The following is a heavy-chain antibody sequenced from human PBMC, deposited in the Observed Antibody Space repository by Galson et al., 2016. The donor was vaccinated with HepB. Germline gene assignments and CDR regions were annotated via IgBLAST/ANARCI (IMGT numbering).Heavy chain of an antibody. CDR2: IYYSGTT. V-gene: IGHV4-39*01. J-gene: IGHJ3*02. Sequence: SETLSLTCIVSGGPINNSSYYWGWIRQPPGQGLEWIGSIYYSGTTFYNPSLKGRLTISADTSKNQISLKLNPVAAAATAVYYCARRPWDSVTVTFDIWGQGTMVTVSS. CDR3: ARRPWDSVTVTFDI. CDR1: GGPINNSSYY. D-gene: IGHD2-21*02.